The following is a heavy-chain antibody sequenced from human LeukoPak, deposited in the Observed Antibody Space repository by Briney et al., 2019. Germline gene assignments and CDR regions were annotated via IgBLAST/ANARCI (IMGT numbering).Heavy chain of an antibody. V-gene: IGHV1-69*04. CDR3: AIAKLDTILEVGGWFDP. D-gene: IGHD3-3*01. Sequence: ASVKVSCKASGGTFSSYAISWVRQAPGQGLEWMGRIIPILGIANYAQKFQGRVTITADKSTSTAYMELSSLRSEDTAVYYCAIAKLDTILEVGGWFDPWGQGTLVTVSS. J-gene: IGHJ5*02. CDR2: IIPILGIA. CDR1: GGTFSSYA.